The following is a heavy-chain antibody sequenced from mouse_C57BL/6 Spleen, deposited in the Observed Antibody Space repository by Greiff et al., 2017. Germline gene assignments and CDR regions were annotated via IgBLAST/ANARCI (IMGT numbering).Heavy chain of an antibody. D-gene: IGHD4-1*01. CDR2: IDPETGGT. V-gene: IGHV1-15*01. CDR1: GYTFTDYE. CDR3: TRIGDWDWWFDV. Sequence: QVQLKQSGAELVRPGASVTLSCKASGYTFTDYEMHWVKQTPVHGLEWIGAIDPETGGTAYNQKFKGKDILTADKSSSTAYMELRNLTSEGSAVYYCTRIGDWDWWFDVWGTGTTVTVSS. J-gene: IGHJ1*03.